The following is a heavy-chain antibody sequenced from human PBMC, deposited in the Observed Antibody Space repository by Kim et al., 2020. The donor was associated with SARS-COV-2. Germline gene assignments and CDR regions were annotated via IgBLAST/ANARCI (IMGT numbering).Heavy chain of an antibody. CDR3: ARESVGARPTMVRGFFDY. D-gene: IGHD3-10*01. J-gene: IGHJ4*02. V-gene: IGHV4-34*01. CDR1: GGSFSGYY. Sequence: SETLSLTCAVYGGSFSGYYWSWIRQSPGKGLEWIGEINHSGSTNYNPSLKSRVTRSVDTSKNQSALKLSSVTAADTAVYYCARESVGARPTMVRGFFDYWGQGTLVTVSS. CDR2: INHSGST.